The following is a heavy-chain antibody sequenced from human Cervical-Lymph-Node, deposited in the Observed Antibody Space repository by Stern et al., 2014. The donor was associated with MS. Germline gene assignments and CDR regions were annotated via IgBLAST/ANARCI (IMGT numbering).Heavy chain of an antibody. CDR1: GFTFEDYA. CDR3: ARARRVATRRSAYYYYGMDV. Sequence: EVHLVESGGGLVQPGRSLRLSCAASGFTFEDYAMHWVRQAPGKGLEWVSGITWDSGSLDYADSVKGRFTISRDNAKNSLYLQVDSLRPEDTALYYCARARRVATRRSAYYYYGMDVWGHGTTVTVSS. V-gene: IGHV3-9*01. J-gene: IGHJ6*02. CDR2: ITWDSGSL. D-gene: IGHD6-6*01.